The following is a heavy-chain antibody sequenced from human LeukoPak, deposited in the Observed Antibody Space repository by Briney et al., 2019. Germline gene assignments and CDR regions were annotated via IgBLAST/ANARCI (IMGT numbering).Heavy chain of an antibody. CDR2: INPNSGGT. D-gene: IGHD2-2*02. CDR1: GYTYTGYY. V-gene: IGHV1-2*02. CDR3: ARDLLGYCSSTSYYTGTNWFDP. J-gene: IGHJ5*02. Sequence: ASVKVSCKASGYTYTGYYMHWVRQAPGQGLEWMGWINPNSGGTNYAQKFQGRVTMTTDTSTSTDYMELTSLRSDDTAVYYCARDLLGYCSSTSYYTGTNWFDPWGQGTLVTVSS.